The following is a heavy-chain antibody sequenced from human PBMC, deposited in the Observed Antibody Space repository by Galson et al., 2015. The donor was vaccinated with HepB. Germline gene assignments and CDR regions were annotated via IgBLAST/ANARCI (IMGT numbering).Heavy chain of an antibody. CDR2: ISYDGTNQ. Sequence: SLRLSCAASGFNFGIYTMHWVRQAPGKGLDWVAVISYDGTNQFYTDSVKGRFSVSRDNSKNTLYLQMNSLRPEDTAMYYCAAGQTYYGSGTFSPFGPWGQGTLVTVSS. J-gene: IGHJ5*02. D-gene: IGHD3-10*01. V-gene: IGHV3-30-3*01. CDR1: GFNFGIYT. CDR3: AAGQTYYGSGTFSPFGP.